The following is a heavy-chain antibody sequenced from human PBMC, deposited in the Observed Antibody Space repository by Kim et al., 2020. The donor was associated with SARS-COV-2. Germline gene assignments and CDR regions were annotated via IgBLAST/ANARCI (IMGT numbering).Heavy chain of an antibody. CDR3: GKDFSGGSEY. J-gene: IGHJ2*01. CDR2: INSGGDTI. Sequence: WGSLRLSCAASGFPFIKHARTWVRHPPGRGLEWVSLINSGGDTIHYADSVRGRFTISRENSKDMVYLQMNSLRAEATALYYCGKDFSGGSEYWGRGT. D-gene: IGHD1-26*01. V-gene: IGHV3-23*01. CDR1: GFPFIKHA.